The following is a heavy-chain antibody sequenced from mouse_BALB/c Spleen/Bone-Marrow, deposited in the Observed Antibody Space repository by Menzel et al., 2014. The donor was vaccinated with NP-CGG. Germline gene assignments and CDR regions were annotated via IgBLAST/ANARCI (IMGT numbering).Heavy chain of an antibody. CDR1: GYSITSGYY. D-gene: IGHD1-1*01. J-gene: IGHJ1*01. Sequence: EVKLMESGPSLVKPSQSLSLTCSVTGYSITSGYYWNWIRQFPGNKLEWMGYISYDGSNNYNPSLKNRISITRDTSKNQFFLKLNSVTTEDTATYYCARGNFYYGSSGDWYFDVWGAGTTVTVSS. CDR3: ARGNFYYGSSGDWYFDV. V-gene: IGHV3-6*02. CDR2: ISYDGSN.